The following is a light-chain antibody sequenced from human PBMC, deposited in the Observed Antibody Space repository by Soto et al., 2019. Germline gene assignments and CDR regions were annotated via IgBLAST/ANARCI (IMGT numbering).Light chain of an antibody. CDR3: QQANSLPRT. V-gene: IGKV1-12*01. J-gene: IGKJ2*01. Sequence: DIQMTQSPSSVSASVGDRVTITCRASQGITNWLAWYQQKPGKAPKLLIYAASSLQSGVPPRFSGSGSGTDFTRTISSLQPEDFATYYCQQANSLPRTFGQGTKLEIK. CDR1: QGITNW. CDR2: AAS.